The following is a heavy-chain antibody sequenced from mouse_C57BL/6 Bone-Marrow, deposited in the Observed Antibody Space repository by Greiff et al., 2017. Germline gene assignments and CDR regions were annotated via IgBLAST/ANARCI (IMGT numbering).Heavy chain of an antibody. CDR3: AGCGYDDEGVDY. V-gene: IGHV1-54*01. J-gene: IGHJ2*01. CDR2: INPGSGGN. CDR1: GYAFTNYS. Sequence: QVKLQQPGAELVRPGTSVKVSCKASGYAFTNYSIEWVKQRPGQGLEWIGVINPGSGGNNYNEKFKGKATLTADKSSSTAYMQLSSLSSGDSAVYFCAGCGYDDEGVDYWGQGTTLTVSS. D-gene: IGHD2-2*01.